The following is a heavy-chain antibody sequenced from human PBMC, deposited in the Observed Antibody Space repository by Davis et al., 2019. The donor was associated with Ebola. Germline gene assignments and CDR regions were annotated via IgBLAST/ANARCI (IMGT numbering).Heavy chain of an antibody. Sequence: PSETLSLTCTVSGGSISSGGYYWSWIRQHPGKGLEWIGYIYYSGSTYYNPSLKSRVTISVDTSKNQFSLKLSSVTAADTAVYYCARRRQLVPGFRDNWFDPWGQGTLVTVSS. V-gene: IGHV4-31*03. CDR3: ARRRQLVPGFRDNWFDP. D-gene: IGHD6-6*01. J-gene: IGHJ5*02. CDR2: IYYSGST. CDR1: GGSISSGGYY.